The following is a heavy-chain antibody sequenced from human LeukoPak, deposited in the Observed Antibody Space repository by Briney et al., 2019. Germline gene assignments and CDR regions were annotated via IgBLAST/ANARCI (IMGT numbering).Heavy chain of an antibody. CDR1: GGSISSSSYY. Sequence: PSETLSLTCSVSGGSISSSSYYWGWIRQPPGKGLEWIGSIYYSGSTYYNPSLKSRVAIFVDTSKNQFSLKLSSVTAADTAVYYCARLGYCSSSSCYYYGMDVWGQGTTVTVSS. D-gene: IGHD2-2*01. CDR3: ARLGYCSSSSCYYYGMDV. CDR2: IYYSGST. J-gene: IGHJ6*02. V-gene: IGHV4-39*01.